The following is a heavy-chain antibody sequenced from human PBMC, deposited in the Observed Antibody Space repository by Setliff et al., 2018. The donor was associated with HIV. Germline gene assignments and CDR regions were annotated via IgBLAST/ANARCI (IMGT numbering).Heavy chain of an antibody. J-gene: IGHJ4*02. D-gene: IGHD3-9*01. CDR3: ARQTRNRYDVLTGYSVL. CDR1: GDSIISDTYY. Sequence: PSETLSLTCSVSGDSIISDTYYWGWIRQPPGEGPEWIASIFYTGSTFYTSSLKSRVRISMDKPKNQFSLELTSVTTEDTAVFYCARQTRNRYDVLTGYSVLWGQGILVTVSS. CDR2: IFYTGST. V-gene: IGHV4-39*01.